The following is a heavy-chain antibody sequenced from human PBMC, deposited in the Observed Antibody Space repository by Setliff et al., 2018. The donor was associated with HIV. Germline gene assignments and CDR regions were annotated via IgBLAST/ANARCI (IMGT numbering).Heavy chain of an antibody. Sequence: FSSYSMNWVRQAPGKGLEWISYNGIINGAKHYADSMEGRFTISRDDAKTSLYLQMNSLRAEDTAVYYCVRDLVYYYDNSGSFYVAEYFQHWGQGTLVTVSS. V-gene: IGHV3-48*01. CDR3: VRDLVYYYDNSGSFYVAEYFQH. CDR2: NGIINGAK. CDR1: FSSYS. D-gene: IGHD3-22*01. J-gene: IGHJ1*01.